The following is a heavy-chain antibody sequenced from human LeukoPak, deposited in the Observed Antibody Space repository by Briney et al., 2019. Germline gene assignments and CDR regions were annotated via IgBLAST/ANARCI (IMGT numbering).Heavy chain of an antibody. Sequence: SETLSLTCTVSGGSISSSSYYWSWIRQPPGKGLEWIGEINHSGSTNYNPSLKSRVTISVDTSKNQFSLKLSSVTAADTAVYYCARGRRGHYWGQGTLVTVSS. V-gene: IGHV4-39*07. CDR2: INHSGST. CDR3: ARGRRGHY. CDR1: GGSISSSSYY. J-gene: IGHJ4*02.